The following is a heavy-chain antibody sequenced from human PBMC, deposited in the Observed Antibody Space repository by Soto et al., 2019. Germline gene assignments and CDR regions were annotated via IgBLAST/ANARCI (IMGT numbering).Heavy chain of an antibody. V-gene: IGHV1-18*01. CDR1: GYTLSSYD. J-gene: IGHJ4*02. Sequence: ASVKVSCKASGYTLSSYDINWVRQATGQGLEWMGWISAYNGNTNYAQKLQGRVTMTTDTSTSTAYMELRSLRSDDTAVYYCARDSRYSSSTSCYGPPQFDYWGQGTLVTVSS. D-gene: IGHD2-2*01. CDR2: ISAYNGNT. CDR3: ARDSRYSSSTSCYGPPQFDY.